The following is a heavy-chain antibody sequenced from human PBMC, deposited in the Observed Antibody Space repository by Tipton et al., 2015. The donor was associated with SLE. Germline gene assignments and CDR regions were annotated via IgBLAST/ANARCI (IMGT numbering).Heavy chain of an antibody. V-gene: IGHV1-69*09. CDR1: GGTFSSYA. CDR3: AIYYYDSSGYYACDY. Sequence: QLVQSGAEVKKPGSSVKVSCKASGGTFSSYAISWVRQAPGQGLEWMGRIIPILGIANYAQKFQGRVTITADKSTSTAYMELSSLRSEDTAVYYCAIYYYDSSGYYACDYWGQGTLVTVAS. J-gene: IGHJ4*02. CDR2: IIPILGIA. D-gene: IGHD3-22*01.